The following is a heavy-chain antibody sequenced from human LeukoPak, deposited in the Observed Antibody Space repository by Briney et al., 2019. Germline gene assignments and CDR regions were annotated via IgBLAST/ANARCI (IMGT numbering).Heavy chain of an antibody. CDR1: GFTFSSYS. V-gene: IGHV3-21*01. CDR3: ASSGSGSYHDAFDI. D-gene: IGHD3-10*01. Sequence: GGSLRLSCAASGFTFSSYSMNWVRQAPGKGLEWVSSISSSSSYIYYADSVKGRFTISRDNAKNSLYLHMNSLRAEDTAVYYCASSGSGSYHDAFDIWGQGTMVTVSS. J-gene: IGHJ3*02. CDR2: ISSSSSYI.